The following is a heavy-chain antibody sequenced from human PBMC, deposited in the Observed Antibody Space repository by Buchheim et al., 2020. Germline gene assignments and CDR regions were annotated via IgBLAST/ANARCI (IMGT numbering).Heavy chain of an antibody. Sequence: EVQLVESGGGLVQPGGSLRLSCAASGFTFSSYEMNWVHQAPGKGLEWVSYISSSGSTIYYADSVKGRFTISRDNAKNSLYLQMNSLRAEDTAVYYCARFIAVAGHYYYGMDVWGQGTT. CDR1: GFTFSSYE. CDR2: ISSSGSTI. J-gene: IGHJ6*01. D-gene: IGHD6-19*01. CDR3: ARFIAVAGHYYYGMDV. V-gene: IGHV3-48*03.